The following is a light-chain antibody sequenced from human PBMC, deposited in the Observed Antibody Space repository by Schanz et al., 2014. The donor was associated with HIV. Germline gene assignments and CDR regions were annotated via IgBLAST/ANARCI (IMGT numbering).Light chain of an antibody. V-gene: IGKV1-5*03. CDR1: QSISSY. CDR2: KIS. Sequence: DIQMTQSPSTVSASVGDRVTITCRASQSISSYLAWYQQKPGKAPKLLILKISNLQNGVPSRFSGSGSGTEFTLTISSLQPDDFATYYCQQYNSYSPWTFGQGTKVEIK. J-gene: IGKJ1*01. CDR3: QQYNSYSPWT.